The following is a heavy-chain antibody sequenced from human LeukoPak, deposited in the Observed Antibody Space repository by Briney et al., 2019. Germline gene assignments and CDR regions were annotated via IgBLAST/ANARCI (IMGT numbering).Heavy chain of an antibody. CDR1: GYSFISYW. CDR3: ARGGYDFWCGYFSRGHKTYYFDY. D-gene: IGHD3-3*01. J-gene: IGHJ4*02. Sequence: GESLKISCMGSGYSFISYWIGWVRQMPGKGVEWMWVFYTGESDIRDSPSFQGQVTISADKSSRTAYLQWSSLKASDTAMYYCARGGYDFWCGYFSRGHKTYYFDYWGQGTLVTVSS. CDR2: FYTGESDI. V-gene: IGHV5-51*01.